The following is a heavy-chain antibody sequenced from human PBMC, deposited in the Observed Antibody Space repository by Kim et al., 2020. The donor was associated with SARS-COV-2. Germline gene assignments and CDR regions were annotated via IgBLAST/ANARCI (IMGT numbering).Heavy chain of an antibody. CDR2: ISSSGSTI. CDR1: GFTFSDYY. CDR3: ARDPPWSGWYDDDY. J-gene: IGHJ4*02. D-gene: IGHD6-19*01. Sequence: GGSLRLSCAASGFTFSDYYMSWIRQAPGKGLEWVSYISSSGSTIYYADSVKGCFTISRDNAKNSLYLQMNSLRAEDTAVYYCARDPPWSGWYDDDYWCQGNLVTVSS. V-gene: IGHV3-11*01.